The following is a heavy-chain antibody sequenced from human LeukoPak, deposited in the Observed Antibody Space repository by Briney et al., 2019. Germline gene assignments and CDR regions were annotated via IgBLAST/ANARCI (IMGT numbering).Heavy chain of an antibody. V-gene: IGHV3-53*01. CDR3: ARDPALSGLAAFEI. Sequence: PGGSLRLSCAASGFTDSSNYMSWVRQAPGKGLEWVSVIYSGGRGTTYSADSVKGRFTISRDNSKNTVYLQINSLRAEDTAVHYCARDPALSGLAAFEIWGQGTMITVSS. CDR2: IYSGGRGTT. CDR1: GFTDSSNY. J-gene: IGHJ3*02. D-gene: IGHD3-16*01.